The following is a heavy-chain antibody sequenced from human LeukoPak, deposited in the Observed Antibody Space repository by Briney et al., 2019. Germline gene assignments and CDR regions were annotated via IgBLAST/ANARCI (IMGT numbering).Heavy chain of an antibody. CDR1: GFTFSSYA. CDR2: ISGSGGST. CDR3: ARNPVPLLELRN. V-gene: IGHV3-23*01. D-gene: IGHD1-7*01. J-gene: IGHJ4*02. Sequence: GGSLRLSCTAFGFTFSSYAMSWVRQAPGKGLEWVSAISGSGGSTYYADSVKGRFTISRDNSKNTLYLQMNSLRVEDTAVYYCARNPVPLLELRNWGQGTLVTVSS.